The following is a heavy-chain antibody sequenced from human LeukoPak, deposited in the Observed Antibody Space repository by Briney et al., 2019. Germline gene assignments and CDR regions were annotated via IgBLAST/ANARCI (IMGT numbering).Heavy chain of an antibody. Sequence: GESLKISCKGSGYSSTSYWIGWVRQLPGKGLEWMGIIYPGDSDTRYSPSFQGQVTISADKSISTAYLQWSSLKASDTAMYYCARQTTVRERGMDVWGQGTTVTVSS. CDR1: GYSSTSYW. V-gene: IGHV5-51*01. D-gene: IGHD4-11*01. CDR3: ARQTTVRERGMDV. J-gene: IGHJ6*02. CDR2: IYPGDSDT.